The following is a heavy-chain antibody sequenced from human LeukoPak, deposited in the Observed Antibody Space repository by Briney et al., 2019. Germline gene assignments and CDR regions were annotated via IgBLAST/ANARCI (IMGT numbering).Heavy chain of an antibody. D-gene: IGHD3-9*01. CDR1: GYTFTDYY. J-gene: IGHJ4*02. V-gene: IGHV1-2*02. Sequence: ASVKVSCKASGYTFTDYYMHWVRQAPGQGLEWMGWINPNSGGTNYAQKFQGRVTMTRDTSISTAYMELSRLRSDDTAVYYCARLDPVDWLLYTFDYWGQGTLVTVSS. CDR2: INPNSGGT. CDR3: ARLDPVDWLLYTFDY.